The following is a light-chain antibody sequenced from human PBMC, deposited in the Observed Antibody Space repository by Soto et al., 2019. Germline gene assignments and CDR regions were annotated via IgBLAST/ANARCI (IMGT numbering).Light chain of an antibody. CDR2: DAS. V-gene: IGKV3-11*01. CDR1: QSVSSY. CDR3: QQRSNWQLP. J-gene: IGKJ4*01. Sequence: EIVLTQPPATLSLSPGERATLSCRASQSVSSYLAWYQQKPGQAPRLLIYDASNSATGNPARFSGSGSGPAFTPTDCCLEPEHFEVYYCQQRSNWQLPSGGGTKVPIK.